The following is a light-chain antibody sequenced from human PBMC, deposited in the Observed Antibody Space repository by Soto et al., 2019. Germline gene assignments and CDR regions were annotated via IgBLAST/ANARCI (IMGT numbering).Light chain of an antibody. CDR1: QNVSNNY. CDR2: GAS. CDR3: QQYGSSGT. V-gene: IGKV3-20*01. J-gene: IGKJ1*01. Sequence: ENVVTQSPVTPSLSPGEKSTLPCRASQNVSNNYLAWYQQKPGQAPRPLIYGASNRATGIPDRVSGSGSGTDFTLTSSRLEPEDFAVYYCQQYGSSGTFGQGTKVEIK.